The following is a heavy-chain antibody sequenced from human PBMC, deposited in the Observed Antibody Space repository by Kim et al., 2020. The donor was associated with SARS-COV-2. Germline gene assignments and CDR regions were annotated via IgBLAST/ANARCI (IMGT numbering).Heavy chain of an antibody. CDR1: GYTFTSFD. V-gene: IGHV1-8*01. Sequence: ASVKVSCKASGYTFTSFDINRVRQSTGQGLEWVGWMNPNSGNTGSAQNFQGRLTMTRNTSITTAYMELSSLRSEDTAVYYCARRNTVTTRTLDYWGQGTLVTVSS. J-gene: IGHJ4*02. D-gene: IGHD4-17*01. CDR2: MNPNSGNT. CDR3: ARRNTVTTRTLDY.